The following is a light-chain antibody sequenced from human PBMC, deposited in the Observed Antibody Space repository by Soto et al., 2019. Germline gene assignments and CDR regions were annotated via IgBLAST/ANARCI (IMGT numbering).Light chain of an antibody. V-gene: IGKV4-1*01. J-gene: IGKJ4*01. CDR2: WAS. Sequence: DIVMTQSPDSLAVSLGERATINCKSSQNVLYSSNNKNQLAWYQQKPGQPPKLLIYWASTRESGVPDRFSGSGSVTDFILTISSLQAEDVAVYYCQQYYSPPLTFGGGPKVEIK. CDR3: QQYYSPPLT. CDR1: QNVLYSSNNKNQ.